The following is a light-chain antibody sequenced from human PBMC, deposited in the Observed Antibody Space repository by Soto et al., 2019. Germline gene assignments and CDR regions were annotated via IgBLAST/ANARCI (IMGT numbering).Light chain of an antibody. CDR2: EVY. Sequence: QSALTQPPAASGSPGQSVTIPCTGTSSDVGYYNYVSWFQQHPGKGPKLIIYEVYKRPSGVPDRFSGSKSGNTASLTVSGLQAEDEADYYCSSHAGYNNFYVFGTGTKVTVL. J-gene: IGLJ1*01. CDR3: SSHAGYNNFYV. V-gene: IGLV2-8*01. CDR1: SSDVGYYNY.